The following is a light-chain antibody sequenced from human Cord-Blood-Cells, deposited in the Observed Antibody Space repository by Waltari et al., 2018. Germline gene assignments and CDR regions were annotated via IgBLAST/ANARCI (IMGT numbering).Light chain of an antibody. J-gene: IGLJ2*01. CDR2: DVS. V-gene: IGLV2-11*01. CDR1: SSDVGGYNY. Sequence: QSALTQPRSVSGSPGQSVPISCTGTSSDVGGYNYVSCDQQHPGKAPKPMIYDVSKLPSGVHDRCSGYKSGNTAALTSSGRQAEDSAAYYCCSYAGSYVVFGGGTKLTIL. CDR3: CSYAGSYVV.